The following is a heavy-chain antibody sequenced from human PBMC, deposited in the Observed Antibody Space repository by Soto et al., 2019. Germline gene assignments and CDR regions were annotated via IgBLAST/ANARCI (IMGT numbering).Heavy chain of an antibody. V-gene: IGHV2-26*01. CDR1: GFSLSTSGMC. Sequence: SGPTLVNPTQTLTLTCTFSGFSLSTSGMCVTWIRQPPGRALEWLAHIFSNDEKSYSTSLKSRLTNSKDTSKSQVVLTMTNMDPVDTATYYCARAYYDFWIGILYYMDVWGKGTTVTVSS. J-gene: IGHJ6*03. CDR3: ARAYYDFWIGILYYMDV. CDR2: IFSNDEK. D-gene: IGHD3-3*01.